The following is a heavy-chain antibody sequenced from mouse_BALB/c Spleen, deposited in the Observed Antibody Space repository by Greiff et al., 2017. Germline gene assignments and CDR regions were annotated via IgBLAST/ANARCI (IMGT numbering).Heavy chain of an antibody. Sequence: EVQLQESGPELVKPGASVKIPCKASGYTFTDYNMDWVKQSHGKSLEWIGDINPNNGGTIYNQKFKGKATLTVDKSSSTAYMELRSLTSEDTAVYYCARRGLYGNGYYAMDYWGQGTSVTVSS. V-gene: IGHV1-18*01. CDR3: ARRGLYGNGYYAMDY. D-gene: IGHD2-1*01. CDR2: INPNNGGT. J-gene: IGHJ4*01. CDR1: GYTFTDYN.